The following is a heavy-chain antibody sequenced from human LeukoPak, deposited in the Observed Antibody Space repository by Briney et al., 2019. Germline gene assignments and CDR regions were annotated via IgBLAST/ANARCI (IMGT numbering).Heavy chain of an antibody. CDR1: GFTFSSYA. D-gene: IGHD4-17*01. CDR2: ISGSGGST. CDR3: ARDTVTTGTYFDY. J-gene: IGHJ4*02. Sequence: GGSLRLSCAASGFTFSSYAMSWVRQAPGKGLEWVSAISGSGGSTYCADSVKGRFTISRDNSKNTLYLQMNSLRAEDTAVYYCARDTVTTGTYFDYWGQGTLVTVSS. V-gene: IGHV3-23*01.